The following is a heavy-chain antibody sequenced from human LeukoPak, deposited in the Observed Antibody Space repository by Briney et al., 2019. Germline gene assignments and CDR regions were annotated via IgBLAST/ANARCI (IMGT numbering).Heavy chain of an antibody. J-gene: IGHJ6*03. Sequence: GASVKVSCKVSGYTLTELSMHWVRQAPGKGLEWMGGFDPEDGETIYAQKFQGRVTMTEDTSTDTAYMELSSLRSEDTAVYYCATFRGYGSGSYNYYYYYMDVWGKGTTVTVSS. D-gene: IGHD3-10*01. CDR3: ATFRGYGSGSYNYYYYYMDV. V-gene: IGHV1-24*01. CDR2: FDPEDGET. CDR1: GYTLTELS.